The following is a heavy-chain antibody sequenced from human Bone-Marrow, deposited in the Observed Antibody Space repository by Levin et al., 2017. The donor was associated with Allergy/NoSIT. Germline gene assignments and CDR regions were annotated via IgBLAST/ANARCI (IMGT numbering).Heavy chain of an antibody. CDR2: SSSSGLTP. V-gene: IGHV3-11*01. Sequence: GESLKISCAGSGLTFSDHYMSWIRQAPGKGLEWIAYSSSSGLTPYYADSVKGRFTISRDNAKNSLYLQMDSLRPDDTAVYYCAREMARGGRWFDPWGQGTLVTVSS. J-gene: IGHJ5*02. CDR1: GLTFSDHY. CDR3: AREMARGGRWFDP. D-gene: IGHD5-24*01.